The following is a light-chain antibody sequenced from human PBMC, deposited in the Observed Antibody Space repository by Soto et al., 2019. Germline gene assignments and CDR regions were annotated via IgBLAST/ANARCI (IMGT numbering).Light chain of an antibody. CDR1: SSDVGSYNL. CDR2: EDN. V-gene: IGLV2-23*01. J-gene: IGLJ3*02. CDR3: CSYAGGSTWV. Sequence: QSVLTQPASVSGSPGQSITISCTGTSSDVGSYNLVSWYQQYPGKAPKLMIYEDNKRPSGISNRFSVSESGNTASLTISGLLAEDEADYYCCSYAGGSTWVFGGGTKLTVL.